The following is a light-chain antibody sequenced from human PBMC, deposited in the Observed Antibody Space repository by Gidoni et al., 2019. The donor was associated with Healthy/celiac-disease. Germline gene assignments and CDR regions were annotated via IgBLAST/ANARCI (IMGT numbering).Light chain of an antibody. V-gene: IGLV1-40*01. CDR1: RSNIGAGYD. CDR2: GNS. J-gene: IGLJ2*01. CDR3: QSYDSSLRGV. Sequence: QSVLTQPPPVSGAPGPGVTISCTGSRSNIGAGYDVHWYQQLPGTAPKLLIYGNSNRPSGVPDRFSGSKSGTSASLAITGLQAEDEADYYCQSYDSSLRGVFGGGTKLTVL.